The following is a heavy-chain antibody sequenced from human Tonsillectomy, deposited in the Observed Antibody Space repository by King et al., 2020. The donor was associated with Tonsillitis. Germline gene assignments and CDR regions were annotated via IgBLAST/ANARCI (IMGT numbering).Heavy chain of an antibody. CDR3: AKDLGDLAVAGDFDS. J-gene: IGHJ4*02. CDR1: GFTFISYA. D-gene: IGHD6-19*01. V-gene: IGHV3-30*18. Sequence: QLVQSGGGVVQPGRSLRLSCAASGFTFISYAMHWVRQAPGKGLEWVAVISYDGRNKFCADSVKGRVTISRDNSKNTLYLEMNSLGGEDTAVYYCAKDLGDLAVAGDFDSWGQGTLVTVSS. CDR2: ISYDGRNK.